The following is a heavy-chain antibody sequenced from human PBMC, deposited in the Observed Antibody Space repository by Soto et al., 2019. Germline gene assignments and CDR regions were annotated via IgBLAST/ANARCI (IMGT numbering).Heavy chain of an antibody. D-gene: IGHD1-26*01. J-gene: IGHJ4*02. CDR3: ERTNSGNHFASDY. CDR1: GFAFSTYR. V-gene: IGHV3-7*01. CDR2: IKEDGSEK. Sequence: GGSLRLSCAASGFAFSTYRMTWVRQAPGEGLEWVANIKEDGSEKYYLDSVKGRFTISRDNAKNSLYLQMDSLRAEDTAVYYCERTNSGNHFASDYWGQGTLVTVSS.